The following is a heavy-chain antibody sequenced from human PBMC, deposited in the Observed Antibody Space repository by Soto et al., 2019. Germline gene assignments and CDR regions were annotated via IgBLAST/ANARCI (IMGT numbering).Heavy chain of an antibody. CDR1: GFTFSNYW. J-gene: IGHJ4*02. CDR2: LDSDGSRI. CDR3: VRTSLVVAVATREDF. V-gene: IGHV3-74*01. Sequence: EAQLVESGGGLVQPGESLRLSCAASGFTFSNYWMHCVRQSPGKGLVWGSSLDSDGSRITYADFVKVRFTISRDNAKNTVYLHMNSLTAEDTAVYYCVRTSLVVAVATREDFWGQGTLDTGSS. D-gene: IGHD2-15*01.